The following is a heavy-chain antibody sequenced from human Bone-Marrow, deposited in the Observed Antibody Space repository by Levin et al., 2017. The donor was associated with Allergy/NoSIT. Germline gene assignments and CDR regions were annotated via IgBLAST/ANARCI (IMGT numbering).Heavy chain of an antibody. CDR3: VRVRVGDAGFDV. CDR1: GFTFSNYS. Sequence: PGGSLRLSCAASGFTFSNYSINWVRQAPGKGLEWVSYYADSVKGRFTISRDNAKKSLYLQMNSLRAEDTAVYYCVRVRVGDAGFDVWGQGTMVTVSS. J-gene: IGHJ3*01. D-gene: IGHD2-21*01. V-gene: IGHV3-21*01.